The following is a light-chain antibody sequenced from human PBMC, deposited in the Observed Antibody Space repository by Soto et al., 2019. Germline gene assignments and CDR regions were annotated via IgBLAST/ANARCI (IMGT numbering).Light chain of an antibody. V-gene: IGLV2-14*01. J-gene: IGLJ2*01. CDR1: TSDVGGYNY. CDR3: SSYASSTSPSVI. Sequence: QSALTQPASVSGSPGQSITISCTGTTSDVGGYNYVSWYQQHPGMAPKLMIYAVSNRPSGVSNRFSASKSGNTASLTISGLQAEDEAHYYCSSYASSTSPSVIFGGGTKLTVL. CDR2: AVS.